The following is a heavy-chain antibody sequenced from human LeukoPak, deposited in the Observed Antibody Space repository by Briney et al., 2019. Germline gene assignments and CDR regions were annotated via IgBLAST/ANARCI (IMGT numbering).Heavy chain of an antibody. Sequence: SETLSLTCAVYGGSFSGYYWSWIRQPPGKGLEWIGEINHSGSTNYNPSLKSRVTISVDTSKNQFSLKLSSVTAADTAVYYCASEVVPAAIAPAWGQGTLVTVSS. CDR3: ASEVVPAAIAPA. J-gene: IGHJ4*02. D-gene: IGHD2-2*01. CDR1: GGSFSGYY. CDR2: INHSGST. V-gene: IGHV4-34*01.